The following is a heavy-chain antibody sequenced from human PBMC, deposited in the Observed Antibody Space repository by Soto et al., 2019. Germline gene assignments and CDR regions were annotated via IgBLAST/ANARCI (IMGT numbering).Heavy chain of an antibody. D-gene: IGHD3-10*01. CDR3: APLVRHDAFDI. CDR2: IYYSGST. CDR1: GGSISSYY. J-gene: IGHJ3*02. Sequence: QVQLQESGPGLVKPSETLSLTCTVSGGSISSYYWSWIRQPPGKGLERIGYIYYSGSTNYNPSLRSRVPISVDPSKNHGSLRLSSVTATDTAVYYCAPLVRHDAFDIWGQGTMVTVSS. V-gene: IGHV4-59*08.